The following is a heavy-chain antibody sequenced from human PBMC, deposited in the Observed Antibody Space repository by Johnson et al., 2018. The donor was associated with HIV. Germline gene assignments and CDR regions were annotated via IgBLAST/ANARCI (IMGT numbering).Heavy chain of an antibody. J-gene: IGHJ3*02. CDR1: GFTFSSYA. V-gene: IGHV3-30*04. Sequence: QVQLVESGGGVVQPGRSLRLSCAASGFTFSSYAMHWVRQAPGQGLEWVAVISYDGSNKYYADSVKGRFTNSRDNSKNTLYLQMNSLRAEDTAVYYCARDRGGGSYHDAFDIWGQGTMVTVSS. CDR3: ARDRGGGSYHDAFDI. CDR2: ISYDGSNK. D-gene: IGHD1-26*01.